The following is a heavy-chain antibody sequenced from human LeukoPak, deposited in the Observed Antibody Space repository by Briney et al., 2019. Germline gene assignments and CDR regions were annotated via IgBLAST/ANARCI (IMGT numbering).Heavy chain of an antibody. CDR1: GYSFTNFW. J-gene: IGHJ3*02. Sequence: GESLKISCKGSGYSFTNFWIGWVRQMPGKGLEWMGIIYPGDSDNRYSPSFQGQVTISADKSISTAYLQWRCLKASDTAIYYCGRHLSTVGATQSAFDIWGQGTMVTVSS. V-gene: IGHV5-51*01. CDR2: IYPGDSDN. D-gene: IGHD1-26*01. CDR3: GRHLSTVGATQSAFDI.